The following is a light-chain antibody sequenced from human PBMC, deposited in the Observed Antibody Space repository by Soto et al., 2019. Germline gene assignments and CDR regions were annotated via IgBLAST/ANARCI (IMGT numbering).Light chain of an antibody. CDR1: QSVSSSY. CDR2: GAS. V-gene: IGKV3-20*01. J-gene: IGKJ4*01. CDR3: QQYGSSPLT. Sequence: EIVLTQSPGTLSLSPGERATLSCRASQSVSSSYLAWYQQKPGQAPRLLIYGASSRATGNPDRFSGSGSGTDFTLTISRLEPEDFAVYSCQQYGSSPLTFGGGTKVDIK.